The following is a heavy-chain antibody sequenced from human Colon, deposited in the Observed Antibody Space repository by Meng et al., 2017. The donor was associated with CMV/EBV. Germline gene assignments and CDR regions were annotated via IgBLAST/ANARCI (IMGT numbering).Heavy chain of an antibody. D-gene: IGHD3-3*01. J-gene: IGHJ4*02. CDR2: ISGSGGST. CDR3: TSPTSDYY. Sequence: GESLKISCAASGFTFSSYAMSWVRQAPGKGLEWVSAISGSGGSTYYADSVKGRFTISRDNSKNTLYLQMNSLRAEDTAIYYCTSPTSDYYWGQGTLVTVSS. CDR1: GFTFSSYA. V-gene: IGHV3-23*01.